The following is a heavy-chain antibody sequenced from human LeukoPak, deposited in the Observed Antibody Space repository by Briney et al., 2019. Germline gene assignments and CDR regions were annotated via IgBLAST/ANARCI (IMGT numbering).Heavy chain of an antibody. CDR1: GFTVSSNY. D-gene: IGHD5-24*01. J-gene: IGHJ4*02. CDR3: ARGAGYNYPYYFDY. CDR2: IYGGGNI. V-gene: IGHV3-53*01. Sequence: GGSLRLSCAASGFTVSSNYMNWVRQAPGKGLEWVSVIYGGGNIYDADSVKGRFTISRDNSKNTLYLQMNSLRAEDTAVYYCARGAGYNYPYYFDYWGQGTLVTVSS.